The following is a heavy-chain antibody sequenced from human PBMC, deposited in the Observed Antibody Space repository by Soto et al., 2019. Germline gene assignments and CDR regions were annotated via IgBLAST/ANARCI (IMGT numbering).Heavy chain of an antibody. J-gene: IGHJ4*02. CDR1: GFTFSSYG. D-gene: IGHD6-13*01. Sequence: GGSLRLSCAASGFTFSSYGMHWVRQAPGKGLEWVAVIWYDGSNKYYADSVKGRFTISRDNSKNTLYLQMNSLRAEDTAVYYCAREPTGYTYYFDYWGQGTLVTVSS. CDR3: AREPTGYTYYFDY. V-gene: IGHV3-33*01. CDR2: IWYDGSNK.